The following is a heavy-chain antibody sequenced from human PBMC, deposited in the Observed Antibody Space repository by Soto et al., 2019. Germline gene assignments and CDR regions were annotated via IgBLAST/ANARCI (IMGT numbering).Heavy chain of an antibody. V-gene: IGHV1-2*02. J-gene: IGHJ6*02. CDR2: LNPNSGGT. Sequence: ASVKVSCKASGYTFTAYHLHWVRRAPGQGFEWMGWLNPNSGGTNLAQRFQGRVTLTRDTSVGTAYMELASLISDDTAVYYCATQGVRDSSSWSPKHYQYGLDVWGQGTTVTVSS. CDR1: GYTFTAYH. D-gene: IGHD6-13*01. CDR3: ATQGVRDSSSWSPKHYQYGLDV.